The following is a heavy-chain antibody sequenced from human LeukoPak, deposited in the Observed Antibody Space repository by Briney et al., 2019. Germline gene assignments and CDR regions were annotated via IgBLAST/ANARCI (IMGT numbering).Heavy chain of an antibody. Sequence: ASVKVSCKASGYTFTGYYMHWVRQAPGQGLEWMGWINPNSGGTNYAQKFQGRVTMTRDTSISTAYMELSRLRSDDTAVYYCASWRVGATYFFDYWGQGTLVTVSS. V-gene: IGHV1-2*02. CDR2: INPNSGGT. CDR1: GYTFTGYY. J-gene: IGHJ4*02. CDR3: ASWRVGATYFFDY. D-gene: IGHD4/OR15-4a*01.